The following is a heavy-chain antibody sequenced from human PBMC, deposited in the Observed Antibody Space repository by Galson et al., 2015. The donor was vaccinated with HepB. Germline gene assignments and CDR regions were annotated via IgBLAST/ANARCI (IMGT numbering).Heavy chain of an antibody. Sequence: SVKVSCKASGGTFSSYAISWVRQAPGQGLEWMGGIIPIFGTANYAQKFQGRVTITADESTSTAYMELSSLRSEDTAVYYCASHARVTTLYFDYWGQGTLVTVSS. J-gene: IGHJ4*02. V-gene: IGHV1-69*13. CDR2: IIPIFGTA. CDR3: ASHARVTTLYFDY. D-gene: IGHD4-17*01. CDR1: GGTFSSYA.